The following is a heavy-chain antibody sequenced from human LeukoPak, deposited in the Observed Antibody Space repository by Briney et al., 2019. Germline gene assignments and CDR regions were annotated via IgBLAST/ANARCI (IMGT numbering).Heavy chain of an antibody. J-gene: IGHJ4*02. D-gene: IGHD5-18*01. Sequence: GGSLRLSCAASGFTFSSYAMHWVRQAPGKGLEWVAVISYDGSNKYYADFVKGRFTISRDNSKNTLYLQMNSLRAEDTAVYYCARDLVGTARMMKLDYWGQGTLVTVSS. CDR1: GFTFSSYA. V-gene: IGHV3-30*04. CDR2: ISYDGSNK. CDR3: ARDLVGTARMMKLDY.